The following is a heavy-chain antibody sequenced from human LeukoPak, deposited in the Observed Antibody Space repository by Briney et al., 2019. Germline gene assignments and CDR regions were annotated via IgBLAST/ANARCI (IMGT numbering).Heavy chain of an antibody. CDR2: ISGSGGST. CDR3: AKDRYSSGWYFYAFDI. D-gene: IGHD6-19*01. V-gene: IGHV3-23*01. CDR1: GFTFSSYA. J-gene: IGHJ3*02. Sequence: GGPLRLSCAASGFTFSSYAMSWVRQAPGKGLEWVSAISGSGGSTYYADSVKGRFTISRDNSKNTLYLQMNSLRAEDTAVYYCAKDRYSSGWYFYAFDIWGQGTMVTVSS.